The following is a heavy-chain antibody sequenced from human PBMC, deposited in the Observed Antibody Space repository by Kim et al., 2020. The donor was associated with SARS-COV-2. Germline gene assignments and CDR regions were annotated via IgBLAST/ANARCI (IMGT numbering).Heavy chain of an antibody. Sequence: GGSLRLSCAASGFPFSDVWMSWVRQAPGQGLEWVGRIKRKTDGDTTDYAAPVKGRVTVSRDDSKPKLYLQMNSLKIEDTGVYYCTTLISASDRGVWGQGTTVTVSS. CDR1: GFPFSDVW. CDR2: IKRKTDGDTT. D-gene: IGHD6-13*01. V-gene: IGHV3-15*01. CDR3: TTLISASDRGV. J-gene: IGHJ6*02.